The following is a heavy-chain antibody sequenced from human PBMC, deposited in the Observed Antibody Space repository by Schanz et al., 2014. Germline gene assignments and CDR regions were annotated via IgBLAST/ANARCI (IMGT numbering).Heavy chain of an antibody. D-gene: IGHD3-22*01. V-gene: IGHV3-48*01. CDR2: ISSSGTSI. CDR3: AKDGRLPYYGTGSDFDY. CDR1: GFTFITYT. J-gene: IGHJ4*02. Sequence: EVQLVESGGGVVQPGGSLRLSCATSGFTFITYTMNWVRQTPGKGLEWVSFISSSGTSIYYADSVKGRFTISRDNAKNSLYLQMNNLRAEDTAVYFCAKDGRLPYYGTGSDFDYWGQGTLVAVSS.